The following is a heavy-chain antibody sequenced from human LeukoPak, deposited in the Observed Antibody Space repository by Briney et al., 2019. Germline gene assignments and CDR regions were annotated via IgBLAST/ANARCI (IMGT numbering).Heavy chain of an antibody. J-gene: IGHJ4*02. CDR3: APELCYDSSGYHY. D-gene: IGHD3-22*01. V-gene: IGHV4-4*07. Sequence: SETLSLTCTVSGGSISSYYWTWIRQPAGKGLEWIGRIYSSGSTNHNPSLKSRVSMSVDTSRNQFSLKLSSVTAADTAVYYCAPELCYDSSGYHYWGQGSLVTVSS. CDR1: GGSISSYY. CDR2: IYSSGST.